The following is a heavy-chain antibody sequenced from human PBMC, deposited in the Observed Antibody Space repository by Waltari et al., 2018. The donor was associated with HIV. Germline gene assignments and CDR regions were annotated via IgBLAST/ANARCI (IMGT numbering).Heavy chain of an antibody. V-gene: IGHV3-66*01. CDR1: GFTVSSNY. CDR2: IYCVGST. D-gene: IGHD2-21*02. CDR3: ASIAYCGGDCDPRGMDG. Sequence: EVQLVESGGGLVQPGGSLRLSCAASGFTVSSNYMSWVRQAPGKGWELVAVIYCVGSTYEADSVKGRITSSRDNSKNTLYLQMNSLRAEDTAVYYCASIAYCGGDCDPRGMDGWGQGTTGTVSS. J-gene: IGHJ6*02.